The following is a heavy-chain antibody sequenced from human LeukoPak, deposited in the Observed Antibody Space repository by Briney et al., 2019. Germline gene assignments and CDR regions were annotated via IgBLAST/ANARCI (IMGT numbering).Heavy chain of an antibody. CDR3: ARVPPRKSDYYGSGSYED. J-gene: IGHJ4*02. D-gene: IGHD3-10*01. Sequence: GGSLRLSCAASGFTFSDYYMSWIRQAPGKGLEWVSYISSSGSTIYYADSVKGRFTISRDNAKNSLYLQMNSLRAEDTAVYYCARVPPRKSDYYGSGSYEDWGQGTLVTVSS. CDR1: GFTFSDYY. CDR2: ISSSGSTI. V-gene: IGHV3-11*01.